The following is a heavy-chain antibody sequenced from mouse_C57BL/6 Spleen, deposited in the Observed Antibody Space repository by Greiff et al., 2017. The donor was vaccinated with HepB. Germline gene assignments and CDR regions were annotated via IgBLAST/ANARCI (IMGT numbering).Heavy chain of an antibody. Sequence: QVHVKQSGAELVRPGSSVKLSCKASGYTFTSYWMHWVKQRPIQGLEWIGNIDPSDSETHYNQKFKDKATLTVDKSSSTAYMQLSSLTSEDSAVYYCARASSGFYAMDYWGQGTSVTVSS. J-gene: IGHJ4*01. CDR2: IDPSDSET. V-gene: IGHV1-52*01. CDR3: ARASSGFYAMDY. D-gene: IGHD3-2*02. CDR1: GYTFTSYW.